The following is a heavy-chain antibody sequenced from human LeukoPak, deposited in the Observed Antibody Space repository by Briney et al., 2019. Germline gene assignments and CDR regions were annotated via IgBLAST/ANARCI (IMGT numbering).Heavy chain of an antibody. V-gene: IGHV1-8*01. Sequence: ASVTVSCKASGYTFTSYDINWVRQATGQGLEWMGWMSPNSDNTGYAQKFQGRVTFTRDTSISTAYMELRSLTSEDTAVYYCARDYGGSSGWFDPWGQGTLVTVSS. J-gene: IGHJ5*02. D-gene: IGHD4-23*01. CDR1: GYTFTSYD. CDR3: ARDYGGSSGWFDP. CDR2: MSPNSDNT.